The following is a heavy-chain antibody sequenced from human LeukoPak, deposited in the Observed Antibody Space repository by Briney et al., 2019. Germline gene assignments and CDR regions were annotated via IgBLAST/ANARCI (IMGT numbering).Heavy chain of an antibody. Sequence: SVKVSCKASGGTFSSYAISWVRQAPGQGLEWRGGIIPIFATANYAQKFQGRVTITADESTSTAYMELSSLRSEDTAVYYCASGKSAMVRGATDYWGQGTLVTVSS. V-gene: IGHV1-69*13. CDR1: GGTFSSYA. D-gene: IGHD3-10*01. CDR2: IIPIFATA. CDR3: ASGKSAMVRGATDY. J-gene: IGHJ4*02.